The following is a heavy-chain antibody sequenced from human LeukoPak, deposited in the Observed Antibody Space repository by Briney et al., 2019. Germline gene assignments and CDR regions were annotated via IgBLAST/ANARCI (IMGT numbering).Heavy chain of an antibody. Sequence: ASVKVSCKASGYTFTSYYMHWVRQAPGQGLEWMGIINPSGGSTSYAQKFQGRVTMTRDMSTSTVYMELSSLRSEDTAVYYCARDRLSGDAFDIWGQGTMVTVSS. D-gene: IGHD3-10*01. V-gene: IGHV1-46*01. CDR1: GYTFTSYY. CDR2: INPSGGST. J-gene: IGHJ3*02. CDR3: ARDRLSGDAFDI.